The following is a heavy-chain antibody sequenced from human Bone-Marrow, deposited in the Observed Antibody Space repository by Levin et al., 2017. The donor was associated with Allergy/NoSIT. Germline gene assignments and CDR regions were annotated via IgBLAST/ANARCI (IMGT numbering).Heavy chain of an antibody. J-gene: IGHJ4*02. CDR2: ISSTGGII. V-gene: IGHV3-48*01. D-gene: IGHD2-15*01. CDR3: ARDRFCSGGGSCYPEVGTGFDQ. CDR1: GFTFSDYS. Sequence: PAGGSLRLSCAASGFTFSDYSMDWVRQAPGKGLEWISYISSTGGIIYYADSVKGRFTISRDAAKNSLYLQMNSLRAEDTAVYYCARDRFCSGGGSCYPEVGTGFDQWGQGTLVTVSS.